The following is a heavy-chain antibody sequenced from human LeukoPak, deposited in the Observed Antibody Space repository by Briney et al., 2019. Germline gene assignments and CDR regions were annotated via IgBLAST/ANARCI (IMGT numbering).Heavy chain of an antibody. D-gene: IGHD3-3*01. CDR2: MNPNSGNT. Sequence: ASVKVSFKASGYTFTSYDINWVRQATGQGLEWMGWMNPNSGNTGYAQKFQGRVTMTRNTSISTAYMELSSLRSEDTAVYYCARGLRAPYDFWGGYYKTYYYGMDVWGQGTTVTVSS. CDR3: ARGLRAPYDFWGGYYKTYYYGMDV. J-gene: IGHJ6*02. V-gene: IGHV1-8*01. CDR1: GYTFTSYD.